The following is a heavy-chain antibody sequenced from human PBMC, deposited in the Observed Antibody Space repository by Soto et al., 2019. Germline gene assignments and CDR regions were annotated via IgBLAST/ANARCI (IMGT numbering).Heavy chain of an antibody. D-gene: IGHD3-9*01. Sequence: SETLSLTCAVSGGSISSGGYSWSWIRQPPGKGLEWIGYIYHSGSTYYNPSVKSRVTIAVDRSKNQFSLKLSSVTAADTAVYYCARASYDILAGYPQGMDVWGQGTTVNVSS. CDR1: GGSISSGGYS. CDR3: ARASYDILAGYPQGMDV. V-gene: IGHV4-30-2*01. J-gene: IGHJ6*01. CDR2: IYHSGST.